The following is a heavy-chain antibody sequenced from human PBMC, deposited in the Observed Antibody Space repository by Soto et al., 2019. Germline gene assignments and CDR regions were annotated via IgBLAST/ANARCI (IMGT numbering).Heavy chain of an antibody. CDR3: AMSRSSGYYSWSAEFDP. D-gene: IGHD3-22*01. V-gene: IGHV4-59*08. Sequence: SETLSLTCTVSGGSISSYYWSWIRQPPGKGLEWIGYIYYSGSTNYNPSLKSRVTISVDTSKNQFSLKLSSVTAADTAVYYCAMSRSSGYYSWSAEFDPWGQGTLVSVS. CDR1: GGSISSYY. CDR2: IYYSGST. J-gene: IGHJ5*02.